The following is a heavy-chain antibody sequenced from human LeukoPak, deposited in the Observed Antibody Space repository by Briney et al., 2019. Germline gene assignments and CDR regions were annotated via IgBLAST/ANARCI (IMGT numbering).Heavy chain of an antibody. CDR2: INPNSGGT. V-gene: IGHV1-2*02. Sequence: ASVKVSCKASGYTFTGYYMHWVRQAPGQGLEWMGWINPNSGGTNYAQKLQGRVTMTTDTSTSTAYMELRSLRSDDTAVYYCARGAKYGEENLDYWGQGTLVTVSS. CDR1: GYTFTGYY. CDR3: ARGAKYGEENLDY. D-gene: IGHD4-17*01. J-gene: IGHJ4*02.